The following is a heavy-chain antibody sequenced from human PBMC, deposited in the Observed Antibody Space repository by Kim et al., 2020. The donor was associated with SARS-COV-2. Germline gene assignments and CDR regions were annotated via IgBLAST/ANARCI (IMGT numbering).Heavy chain of an antibody. CDR1: GGSFSGYY. CDR2: INHSGST. V-gene: IGHV4-34*01. Sequence: SETLSLTCAVYGGSFSGYYWSWIRQPPGKGLEWIGEINHSGSTNYNPSLKSRVTISVDTSKNQFSLKLSSVTAADTAVYYCARGRGSSGWYFDYWCQGTL. J-gene: IGHJ4*02. D-gene: IGHD6-19*01. CDR3: ARGRGSSGWYFDY.